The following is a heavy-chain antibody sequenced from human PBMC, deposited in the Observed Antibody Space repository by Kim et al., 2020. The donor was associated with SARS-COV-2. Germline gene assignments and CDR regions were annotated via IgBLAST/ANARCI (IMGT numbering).Heavy chain of an antibody. Sequence: GGSLRLSCAASGFTFSRYNMHWVRQAPGKGLEWVAVISHDGSNKFYRDSVKGRVSISRDNSTHTLYLQMNSLSVEDTAVYYCARVADYYGSDRTWRRWG. D-gene: IGHD3-10*01. V-gene: IGHV3-30*03. CDR1: GFTFSRYN. CDR3: ARVADYYGSDRTWRR. CDR2: ISHDGSNK. J-gene: IGHJ1*01.